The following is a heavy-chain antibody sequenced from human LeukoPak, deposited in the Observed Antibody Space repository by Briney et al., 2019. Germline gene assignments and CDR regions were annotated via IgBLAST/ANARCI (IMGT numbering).Heavy chain of an antibody. CDR3: AKDGSWGDYYFYFYMDV. CDR2: ISGSGYYT. Sequence: GSLRLSCEASGSGFTFGNFAMSWVRQAPGKGLEWVSGISGSGYYTYYADSVKGRFTIPRDNSKNTLYIQMNSLRAEDTAVYYCAKDGSWGDYYFYFYMDVWGKGTTVTVSS. CDR1: GSGFTFGNFA. D-gene: IGHD3-16*01. J-gene: IGHJ6*03. V-gene: IGHV3-23*01.